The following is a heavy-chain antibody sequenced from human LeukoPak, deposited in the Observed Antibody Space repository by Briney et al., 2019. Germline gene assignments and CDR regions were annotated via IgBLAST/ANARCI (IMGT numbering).Heavy chain of an antibody. D-gene: IGHD3-3*01. J-gene: IGHJ5*02. V-gene: IGHV4-39*07. CDR3: ARYTIFGVVPFDP. CDR2: IYYSGST. CDR1: GGSISSSSYY. Sequence: SETLSLTCTVSGGSISSSSYYWGWIRQPPGKGLEWIGSIYYSGSTYYNPSLKSRVTIPVDTSKNQFSLKLSSVTAADTAVYYCARYTIFGVVPFDPWGQGTLVTVSS.